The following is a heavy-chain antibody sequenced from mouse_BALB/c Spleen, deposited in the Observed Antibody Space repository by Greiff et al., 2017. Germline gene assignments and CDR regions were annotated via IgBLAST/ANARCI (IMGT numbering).Heavy chain of an antibody. D-gene: IGHD2-12*01. V-gene: IGHV5-9-1*01. CDR3: ARLRRGGYYYAMDY. Sequence: EVMLVESGGGLVKPGGSLKLSCAASGFTFSSYAMSWVRQTPEKRLEWVATISSGGSYTYYPDSVKGRFTISRDNAKNTLYLQMSSLRSEDTAMYYCARLRRGGYYYAMDYWGQGTSVTVSS. CDR1: GFTFSSYA. CDR2: ISSGGSYT. J-gene: IGHJ4*01.